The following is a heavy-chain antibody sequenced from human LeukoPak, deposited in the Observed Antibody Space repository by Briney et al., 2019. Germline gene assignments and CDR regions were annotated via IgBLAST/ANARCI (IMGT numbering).Heavy chain of an antibody. CDR3: AREIDSSGYVSVY. CDR1: GGTFSSYA. V-gene: IGHV1-69*06. CDR2: IIPIFGTA. D-gene: IGHD3-22*01. Sequence: SVKVSCKASGGTFSSYAISWVRQAPGQGLEWMGGIIPIFGTANYAQKFQGRVTITADKSTSTAYMELSGLRSEDTAVYYCAREIDSSGYVSVYWGQGTLVTVSS. J-gene: IGHJ4*02.